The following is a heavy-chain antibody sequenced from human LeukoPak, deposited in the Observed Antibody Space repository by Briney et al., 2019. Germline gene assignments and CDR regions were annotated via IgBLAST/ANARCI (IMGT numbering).Heavy chain of an antibody. D-gene: IGHD2-8*01. Sequence: PSETLSLTCTVSGGSISSSDYDWGWIRQPPGKALEGIGSIYYSGTTYYNPPLKSRVTISVDASKDQVSLNLNSVTAADTAVYYCARLFPSCTKTTCDFDYWGQGILVSVSS. CDR3: ARLFPSCTKTTCDFDY. V-gene: IGHV4-39*01. CDR2: IYYSGTT. J-gene: IGHJ4*02. CDR1: GGSISSSDYD.